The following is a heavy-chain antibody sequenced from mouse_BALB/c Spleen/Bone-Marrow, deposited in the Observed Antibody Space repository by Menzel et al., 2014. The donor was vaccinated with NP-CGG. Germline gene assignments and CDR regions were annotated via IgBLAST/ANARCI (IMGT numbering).Heavy chain of an antibody. Sequence: EVQLQQSGAELVKPGASVKLSCTASGFNIKDTYMHWVKQRPEQGLEWIGRIDPANGNTKYDPKFQGKATITADTSSNTASLQLSSLTPEDTAVYYCARYYSGSSAFAYWGQRTMGTVSA. CDR1: GFNIKDTY. V-gene: IGHV14-3*02. CDR3: ARYYSGSSAFAY. J-gene: IGHJ3*01. CDR2: IDPANGNT. D-gene: IGHD1-1*01.